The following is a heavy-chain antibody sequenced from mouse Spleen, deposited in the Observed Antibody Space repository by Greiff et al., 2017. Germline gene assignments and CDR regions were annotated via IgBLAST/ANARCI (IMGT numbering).Heavy chain of an antibody. CDR2: ISGGGSYT. V-gene: IGHV5-9-2*01. CDR1: GFTFSSYG. Sequence: EVMLVESGGGLVKPGGSLKLSCAASGFTFSSYGMSWVRQTPEKRLEWVATISGGGSYTYYPDSVKGRFTISRDNAKNNLYLQMSSLRSEDTALYYCARHGVSYAMDYWGQGTSVTVSS. J-gene: IGHJ4*01. CDR3: ARHGVSYAMDY.